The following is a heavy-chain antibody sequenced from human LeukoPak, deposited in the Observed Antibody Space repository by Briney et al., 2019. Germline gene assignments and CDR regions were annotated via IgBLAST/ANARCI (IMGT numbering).Heavy chain of an antibody. CDR1: GGSISSSNW. CDR2: IYHSGST. V-gene: IGHV4-4*02. D-gene: IGHD1-26*01. Sequence: KPSETLSLTCAVSGGSISSSNWWSWVRQPPGKGLEWIGVIYHSGSTNYNPSLKSRVTISQDKSKNQFSLKLSSVTAADTAVYDCAREYSGSYPLDHWGQGTLVTVSS. CDR3: AREYSGSYPLDH. J-gene: IGHJ4*02.